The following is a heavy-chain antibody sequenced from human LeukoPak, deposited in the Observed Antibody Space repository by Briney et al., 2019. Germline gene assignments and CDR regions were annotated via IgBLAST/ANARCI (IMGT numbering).Heavy chain of an antibody. J-gene: IGHJ4*02. Sequence: PGGSLRLSCAASGFTFINSAMNWVRQGPGKGLEWASAISGSGGSTYYADSVKGRFTISRDNSKNTLYLQMNSLRAEDTAAYYCAKDRALMVQGVIPVWGQGTLVTVSS. D-gene: IGHD3-10*01. CDR1: GFTFINSA. CDR3: AKDRALMVQGVIPV. V-gene: IGHV3-23*01. CDR2: ISGSGGST.